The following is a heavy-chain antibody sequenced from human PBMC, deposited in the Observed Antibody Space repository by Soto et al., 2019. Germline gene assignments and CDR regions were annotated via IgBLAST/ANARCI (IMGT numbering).Heavy chain of an antibody. V-gene: IGHV3-74*01. D-gene: IGHD2-2*01. CDR2: VNSDGSFT. CDR1: GLTFSSYW. CDR3: VRETPSVDHYYFYMDV. J-gene: IGHJ6*03. Sequence: EVQLVESGGGLVQPGGSLRLSCAASGLTFSSYWMHWVRQVPGKGLVWVSRVNSDGSFTTYADSVKGRFTISRDNAKNRLYLQMNSLRAEDTALYYCVRETPSVDHYYFYMDVWGKGTTVTVSS.